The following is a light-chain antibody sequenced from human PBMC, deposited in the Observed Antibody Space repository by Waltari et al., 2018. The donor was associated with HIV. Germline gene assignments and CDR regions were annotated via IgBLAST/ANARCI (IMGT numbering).Light chain of an antibody. CDR3: EQYGSSPYT. CDR1: QSVNDGY. J-gene: IGKJ2*01. CDR2: GAS. V-gene: IGKV3-20*01. Sequence: EIVLTQSPGTLSLSPGDTATLSCRACQSVNDGYFAWYQQKPGQAPRLLSYGASTRATGIPDRFSGSGSGTDFTFTISRLEPEDFAVYYCEQYGSSPYTFGQGTNLEIK.